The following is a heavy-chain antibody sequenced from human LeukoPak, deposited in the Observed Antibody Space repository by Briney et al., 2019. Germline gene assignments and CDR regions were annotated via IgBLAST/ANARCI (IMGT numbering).Heavy chain of an antibody. J-gene: IGHJ6*03. V-gene: IGHV1-18*01. Sequence: ASVQDSCKASRYTFTSYGISWVRQPPGQWLEWMGWINAYNENTNYPQKLQGRVTMTTDTSTSTAYMELRSLRSDDTAVYYCASGPDYYDSSGYDFYYYMDVWGKGTTVTVSS. D-gene: IGHD3-22*01. CDR3: ASGPDYYDSSGYDFYYYMDV. CDR1: RYTFTSYG. CDR2: INAYNENT.